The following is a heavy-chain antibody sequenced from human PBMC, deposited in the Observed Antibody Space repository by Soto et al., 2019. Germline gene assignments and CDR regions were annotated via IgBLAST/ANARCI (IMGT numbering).Heavy chain of an antibody. V-gene: IGHV4-61*02. CDR1: GGSISSGDYY. CDR2: IFSSGST. J-gene: IGHJ4*02. CDR3: AREGSYSAYNFAHGIQLWSFDF. Sequence: SETLSLTCTVSGGSISSGDYYWSWIRQPAGKGLEWIGRIFSSGSTSFNPSLGSRVAMSVDTARNHFSLNLSSVTAADMAVYYCAREGSYSAYNFAHGIQLWSFDFWGQGALVTVSS. D-gene: IGHD5-12*01.